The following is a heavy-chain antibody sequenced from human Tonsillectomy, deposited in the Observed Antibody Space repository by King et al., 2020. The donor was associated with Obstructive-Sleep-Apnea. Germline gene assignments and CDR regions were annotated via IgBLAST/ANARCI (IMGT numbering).Heavy chain of an antibody. J-gene: IGHJ2*01. Sequence: VQLVESGGGVVQPGRSLRLSCAASGFTFSSYAMHWVRQAPGKGLEWVAVISYDGSNKYYADSVKGRFTISRDNSKNTLYLQMNSLRAEDTAVYYCARGGVVITSDYWYFDLWGRGTLVTVSS. CDR1: GFTFSSYA. V-gene: IGHV3-30-3*01. CDR3: ARGGVVITSDYWYFDL. D-gene: IGHD3-3*01. CDR2: ISYDGSNK.